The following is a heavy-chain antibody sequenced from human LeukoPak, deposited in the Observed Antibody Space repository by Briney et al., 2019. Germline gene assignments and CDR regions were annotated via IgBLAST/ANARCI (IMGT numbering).Heavy chain of an antibody. J-gene: IGHJ4*02. Sequence: GGSLRLSCSASGFTFRSYAVHWVRQAPGKGLEWVAVISYDGSNKKYGDSVKGRFTISKDNSKNTLYLQMNSLRAEDTAVYYCARDILTGPPMPGAYWGQGTLVTVSS. CDR2: ISYDGSNK. CDR3: ARDILTGPPMPGAY. V-gene: IGHV3-30*04. D-gene: IGHD3-9*01. CDR1: GFTFRSYA.